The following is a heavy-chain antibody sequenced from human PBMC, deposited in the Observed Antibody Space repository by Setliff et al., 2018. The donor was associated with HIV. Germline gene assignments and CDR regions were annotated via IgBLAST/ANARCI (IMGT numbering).Heavy chain of an antibody. V-gene: IGHV7-4-1*02. CDR2: INTNSCIP. CDR1: GYRFSRFS. CDR3: ARDSSEYFDFSSGDFHYMDV. J-gene: IGHJ6*03. Sequence: ASVKVSCKASGYRFSRFSINWVRQAPGQGLEWMGWINTNSCIPTYAQGFTGRFVFSLDTTVRTAYLEISDLRSDDTGVYYCARDSSEYFDFSSGDFHYMDVWGKGTTVTVSS. D-gene: IGHD3-3*01.